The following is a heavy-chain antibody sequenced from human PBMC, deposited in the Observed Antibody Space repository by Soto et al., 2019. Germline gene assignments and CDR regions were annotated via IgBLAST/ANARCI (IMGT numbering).Heavy chain of an antibody. CDR2: IIPIFGTA. J-gene: IGHJ4*02. Sequence: SVKVSCKASGGTLSSYAISWVRQAPGQGLEWMGGIIPIFGTANYAQKFQGRVTITADESTSTAYMELSSLRSEDTAVYYCARAPVVSSSFARSYYFDYWGQGTLVTVSS. D-gene: IGHD6-6*01. CDR3: ARAPVVSSSFARSYYFDY. CDR1: GGTLSSYA. V-gene: IGHV1-69*13.